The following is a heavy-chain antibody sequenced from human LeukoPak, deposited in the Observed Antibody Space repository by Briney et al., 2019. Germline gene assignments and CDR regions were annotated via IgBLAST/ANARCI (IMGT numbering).Heavy chain of an antibody. CDR1: AGSISSYY. J-gene: IGHJ4*02. Sequence: SETLSLTCTVSAGSISSYYWSWIRQPPGKGLEWIGYIYYSGSTNYNPSLKSRVTISLDTSKNQFSLKLSSVTAADTAIYYCATIAAAGNYFDYWGQGTLVTVSS. CDR2: IYYSGST. V-gene: IGHV4-59*01. CDR3: ATIAAAGNYFDY. D-gene: IGHD6-13*01.